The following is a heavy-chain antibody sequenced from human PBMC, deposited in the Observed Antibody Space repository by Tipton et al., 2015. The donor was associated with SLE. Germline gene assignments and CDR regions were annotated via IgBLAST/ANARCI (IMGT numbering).Heavy chain of an antibody. V-gene: IGHV4-59*01. CDR3: ARGLHSSGYYYYYYGMDV. J-gene: IGHJ6*02. D-gene: IGHD3-22*01. CDR2: MYYSGST. Sequence: TLSLTCTVSGGSISSYYWSWIRQPPGKGLEWIGYMYYSGSTNYNPSLKSRVTISVDTSKNQFSLKLNSVTAADTAVYYCARGLHSSGYYYYYYGMDVWGQGTTVTVSS. CDR1: GGSISSYY.